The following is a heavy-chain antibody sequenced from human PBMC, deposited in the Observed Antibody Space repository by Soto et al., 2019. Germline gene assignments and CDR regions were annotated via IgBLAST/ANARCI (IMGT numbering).Heavy chain of an antibody. V-gene: IGHV4-59*08. J-gene: IGHJ5*02. CDR2: IYYSGST. CDR1: GGSISSYY. Sequence: SETLSLTCTVSGGSISSYYWSWIRQPPGKGLEWIGYIYYSGSTNYNPSLKSRITISVDTSKNQFSLKLSSVTAADTAVYYCARSRVRRPRTHFRFDPWGQGTLVTVSS. D-gene: IGHD2-21*01. CDR3: ARSRVRRPRTHFRFDP.